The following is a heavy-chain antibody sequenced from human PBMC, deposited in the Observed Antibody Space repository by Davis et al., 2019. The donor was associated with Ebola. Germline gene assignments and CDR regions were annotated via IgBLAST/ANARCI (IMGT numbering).Heavy chain of an antibody. Sequence: PGGFLRLSCAASGFTVSSNYMSWVRQAPGKGLEWVSVIYSGGSTYYADSVKGRFTISRDNSKNTLYLQMNSLRAEDTAVYYCASLMYLAVGATRTDAFDIWGQGTMVTVSS. CDR2: IYSGGST. V-gene: IGHV3-53*01. J-gene: IGHJ3*02. CDR3: ASLMYLAVGATRTDAFDI. CDR1: GFTVSSNY. D-gene: IGHD1-26*01.